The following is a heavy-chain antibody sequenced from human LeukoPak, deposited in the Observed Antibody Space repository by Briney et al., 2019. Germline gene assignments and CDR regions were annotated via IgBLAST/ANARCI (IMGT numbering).Heavy chain of an antibody. J-gene: IGHJ4*02. V-gene: IGHV4-34*01. CDR3: ASGYSSSRYSFDY. Sequence: PSETLSLTCAVYGGSFSGYYWSWIRQPPGKGLEWIGEINHSGSTNYNPSLKSRVTISVDTSKNQFSLKLSSVTAADTAVYYCASGYSSSRYSFDYWGQGTLVTVSS. CDR2: INHSGST. D-gene: IGHD6-13*01. CDR1: GGSFSGYY.